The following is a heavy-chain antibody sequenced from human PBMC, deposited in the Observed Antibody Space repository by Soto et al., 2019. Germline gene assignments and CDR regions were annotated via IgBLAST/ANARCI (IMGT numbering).Heavy chain of an antibody. J-gene: IGHJ4*02. Sequence: SVKVSCKASGYTFTNYAIDWVRQAPGQRLEWMGGIIPIFGTANYAQKFQGRVTITADESTSTAYMELSSLRSEDTAVYYCARWGRDGGIVGWGQGTLVTVSS. CDR1: GYTFTNYA. V-gene: IGHV1-69*13. D-gene: IGHD3-16*01. CDR2: IIPIFGTA. CDR3: ARWGRDGGIVG.